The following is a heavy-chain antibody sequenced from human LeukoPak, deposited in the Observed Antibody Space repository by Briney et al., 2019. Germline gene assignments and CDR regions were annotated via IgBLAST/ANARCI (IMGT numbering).Heavy chain of an antibody. CDR3: ARHGYYYYYMDV. Sequence: SETLSLTCTVSGDSISSTSYYWGWIHQPPGKGLEWIGTIYYSASTYYTPSLKSRVTISVDTSKNQFSLKLSSVTAADTAVYYCARHGYYYYYMDVWGKGTTVTVSS. V-gene: IGHV4-39*01. CDR2: IYYSAST. J-gene: IGHJ6*03. CDR1: GDSISSTSYY.